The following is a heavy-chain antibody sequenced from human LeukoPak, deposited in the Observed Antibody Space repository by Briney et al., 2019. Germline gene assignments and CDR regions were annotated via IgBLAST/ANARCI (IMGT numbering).Heavy chain of an antibody. D-gene: IGHD6-19*01. V-gene: IGHV4-34*01. J-gene: IGHJ4*02. CDR2: TNHSGST. Sequence: SETLSLTCAVYGGSFSGYYWSWIRQPPGKGLEWIGETNHSGSTNYNPSLKSRVTISVDTSKNQFSLKLSSVTAADTAVYYCARGKRSGQWLAFYDYWGQGTLVTVSS. CDR1: GGSFSGYY. CDR3: ARGKRSGQWLAFYDY.